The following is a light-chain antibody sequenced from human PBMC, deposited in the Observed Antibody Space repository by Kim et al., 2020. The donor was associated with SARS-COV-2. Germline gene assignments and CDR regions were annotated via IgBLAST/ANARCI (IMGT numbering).Light chain of an antibody. V-gene: IGLV2-23*02. J-gene: IGLJ1*01. Sequence: GQEITIAGTGTRSDVGTYKLGSWYKNNPYEAPKIMIYEVTKRPAGVSNRFSGYKSGKTDALTITGLQAEDEADYYCCSYVGGGSYVFGAGTKVTVL. CDR2: EVT. CDR1: RSDVGTYKL. CDR3: CSYVGGGSYV.